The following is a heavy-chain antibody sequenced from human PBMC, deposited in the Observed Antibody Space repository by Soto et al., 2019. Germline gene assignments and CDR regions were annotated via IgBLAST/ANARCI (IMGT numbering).Heavy chain of an antibody. CDR2: ISPDGGTT. Sequence: GGSLRLSCATSDFTFRNYWLYWVRQAPGKGLEWVANISPDGGTTNYVDSVKGRFTASIDNVRNSVSLQMNSLRVEDTAVYFCFGGNGGPQWGQGTLVTVSS. J-gene: IGHJ4*02. CDR3: FGGNGGPQ. V-gene: IGHV3-7*03. D-gene: IGHD3-16*01. CDR1: DFTFRNYW.